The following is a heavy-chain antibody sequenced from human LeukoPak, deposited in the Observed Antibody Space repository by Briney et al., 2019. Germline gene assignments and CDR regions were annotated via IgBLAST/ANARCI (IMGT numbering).Heavy chain of an antibody. CDR2: MNPVSGNA. CDR1: GYTFTNFD. V-gene: IGHV1-8*01. J-gene: IGHJ4*02. D-gene: IGHD6-13*01. CDR3: ARAPMGAAALY. Sequence: GASVKVSRKASGYTFTNFDINWVRQAPGQGLEWMGWMNPVSGNAGSAQKFQGRVTLTRDTSISTAYMELSSLRSDDTAFYYCARAPMGAAALYWGQGTLVTVSS.